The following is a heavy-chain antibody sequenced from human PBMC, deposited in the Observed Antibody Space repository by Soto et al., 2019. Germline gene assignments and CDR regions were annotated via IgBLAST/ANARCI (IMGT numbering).Heavy chain of an antibody. CDR1: GFMFSNYG. Sequence: QVQLVESGGGVVHPGRSLSLSCAGSGFMFSNYGMHWVRRAPGKGLEWVAFISYDGGETFYADSVKGRFTISRDNSERTVLLHRRRLKKEDTAVYYCAITNVAEASCDYWGQGTLVTVSS. CDR3: AITNVAEASCDY. CDR2: ISYDGGET. J-gene: IGHJ4*02. V-gene: IGHV3-30*03. D-gene: IGHD2-8*01.